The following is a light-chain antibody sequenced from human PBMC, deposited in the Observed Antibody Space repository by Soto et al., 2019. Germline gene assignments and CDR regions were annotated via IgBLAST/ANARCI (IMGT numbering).Light chain of an antibody. CDR3: QQFKSSTWT. J-gene: IGKJ1*01. CDR2: DAS. Sequence: DIQMTQSPSTLSASVGDRVSITCRASQSIERYLAWYQQKPGKAPNLLIYDASSLERGVPSRFSGRGSGTEFTLAIGSLQPDDFATYSGQQFKSSTWTFGQGTKVEIK. CDR1: QSIERY. V-gene: IGKV1-5*01.